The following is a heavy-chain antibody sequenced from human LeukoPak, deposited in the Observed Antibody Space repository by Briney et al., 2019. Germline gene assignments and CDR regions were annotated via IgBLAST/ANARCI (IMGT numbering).Heavy chain of an antibody. V-gene: IGHV1-2*06. CDR3: AIRAYYDSFSSYYYFMDV. J-gene: IGHJ6*03. D-gene: IGHD3-22*01. Sequence: GASVKVSCKASGYTFSGSYIHWVRQAPGQGLEWMGRINPNSGDTNYAQKFQGRVTMTRDTSISTAYMELSRLRSDDTAVYYCAIRAYYDSFSSYYYFMDVWGKGTTVTVSS. CDR2: INPNSGDT. CDR1: GYTFSGSY.